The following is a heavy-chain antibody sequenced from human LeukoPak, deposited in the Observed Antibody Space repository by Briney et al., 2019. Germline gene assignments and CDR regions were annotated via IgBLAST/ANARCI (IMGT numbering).Heavy chain of an antibody. CDR1: GGTFSSYA. CDR2: IIPIFGTA. V-gene: IGHV1-69*13. CDR3: ARGVPKGYSSYNYYGMDV. Sequence: ASVKVSCKASGGTFSSYAISWVQQAPGQGLEWMGGIIPIFGTANYAQKFQGRVTITADESTSTAYMELSSLRSEDTAVYYCARGVPKGYSSYNYYGMDVWGQGTTVTVSS. J-gene: IGHJ6*02. D-gene: IGHD6-13*01.